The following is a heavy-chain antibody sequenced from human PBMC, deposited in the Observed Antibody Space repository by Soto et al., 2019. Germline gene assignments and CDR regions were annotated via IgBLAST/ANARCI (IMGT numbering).Heavy chain of an antibody. J-gene: IGHJ5*01. CDR3: VKRGWLDF. CDR1: GFTFNTFG. V-gene: IGHV3-23*01. Sequence: EVQLLESGGGLVQPGGSLRLSCAASGFTFNTFGMSWVRQAPGRGLEWVSFISTDSSRAYYADAVKGRFTISRDNSKHTLYLPMNSLTAEDTAVYACVKRGWLDFWGQGTLVTVSS. CDR2: ISTDSSRA. D-gene: IGHD3-10*01.